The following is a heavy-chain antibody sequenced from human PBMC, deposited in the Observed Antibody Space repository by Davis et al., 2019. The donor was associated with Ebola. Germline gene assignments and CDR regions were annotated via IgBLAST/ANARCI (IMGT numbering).Heavy chain of an antibody. CDR3: ARSGAYEPFEY. CDR1: GGSISGYY. Sequence: PGGSLRLSCSVPGGSISGYYWSWIRQTPGKGLESIGWTHYSGTTNYNPSFESRVTMSVDTSKNQCSLKVNSVTAADSALYYCARSGAYEPFEYWGQGTLVTVSS. J-gene: IGHJ4*02. V-gene: IGHV4-59*01. CDR2: THYSGTT. D-gene: IGHD5-12*01.